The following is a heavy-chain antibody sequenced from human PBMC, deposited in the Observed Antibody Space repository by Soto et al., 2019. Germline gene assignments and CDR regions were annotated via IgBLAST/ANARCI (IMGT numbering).Heavy chain of an antibody. Sequence: GESLKISCAASGFTFSSYGMHWVRQAPGKGLEWVAVIWYDGSNKYYADSVKGRFTISRDNSKNTLYLQMNSLRAEDTAVYYCARAGYSSSWIYYYYGMDVWGQGTTVTVSS. CDR3: ARAGYSSSWIYYYYGMDV. D-gene: IGHD6-13*01. CDR1: GFTFSSYG. CDR2: IWYDGSNK. J-gene: IGHJ6*02. V-gene: IGHV3-33*01.